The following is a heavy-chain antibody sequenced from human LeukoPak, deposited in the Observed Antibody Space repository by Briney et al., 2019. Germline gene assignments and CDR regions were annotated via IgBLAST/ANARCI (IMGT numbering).Heavy chain of an antibody. V-gene: IGHV3-30*02. J-gene: IGHJ4*02. CDR3: AKVPLLPLVGYCSSTSCYPFDY. CDR1: GFTFSSYG. Sequence: GGSLRLSCAASGFTFSSYGMHWVRQAPGKGLEWVAFIRYDGSNKYYADSVKGRFTISRDNSKNTLYLQMNSLRAEDTAVYYCAKVPLLPLVGYCSSTSCYPFDYWGLGTLVTVSS. D-gene: IGHD2-2*03. CDR2: IRYDGSNK.